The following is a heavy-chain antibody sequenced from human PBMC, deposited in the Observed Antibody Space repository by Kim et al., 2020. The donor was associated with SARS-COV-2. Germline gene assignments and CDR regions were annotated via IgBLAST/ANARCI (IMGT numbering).Heavy chain of an antibody. CDR1: GFTFSTYG. J-gene: IGHJ4*02. D-gene: IGHD2-2*02. CDR2: MWYDGSNK. CDR3: ARGYCGTATCYTGGTYFDY. V-gene: IGHV3-33*01. Sequence: GGCLRLSCAASGFTFSTYGMHWVRQAPGKGLEWVATMWYDGSNKYYPDSVKGRFTVSRDNSKNTLYLQVNSLRAEDTAVYYCARGYCGTATCYTGGTYFDYWGRGTLVTVSS.